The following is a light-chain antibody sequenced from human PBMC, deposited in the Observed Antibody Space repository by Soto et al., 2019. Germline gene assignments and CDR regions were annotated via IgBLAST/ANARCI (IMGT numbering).Light chain of an antibody. Sequence: SYELSQPPSVSVAPGQTARITCGGNNIGSKSVHWFQQKPGQAPVLVVYDDSDRPSGIPERFSGSNSGNTATLTISRVDTGDEADFYCQVWDSSSDHVVFGGGTKLTVL. CDR1: NIGSKS. J-gene: IGLJ2*01. CDR2: DDS. CDR3: QVWDSSSDHVV. V-gene: IGLV3-21*02.